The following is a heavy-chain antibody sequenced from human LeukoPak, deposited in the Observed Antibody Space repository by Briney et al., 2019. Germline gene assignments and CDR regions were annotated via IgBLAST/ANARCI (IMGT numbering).Heavy chain of an antibody. CDR3: AKDIRRYSGSYFDY. Sequence: GRSLRLSCAASGFTFDDYAMHWVRQAPGKGLEWVSGISWNSGSIGYADSVKGRFTISRDNAKNSLYLQMNSLRAEDTALYYCAKDIRRYSGSYFDYWGREPWSPSPQ. D-gene: IGHD1-26*01. CDR2: ISWNSGSI. CDR1: GFTFDDYA. J-gene: IGHJ4*02. V-gene: IGHV3-9*01.